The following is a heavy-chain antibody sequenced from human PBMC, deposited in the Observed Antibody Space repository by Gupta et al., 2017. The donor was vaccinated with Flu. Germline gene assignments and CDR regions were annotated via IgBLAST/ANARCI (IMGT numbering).Heavy chain of an antibody. CDR3: AKAEWLVQRYCDY. Sequence: EVQLVESGGGLVQPGGSLRLSCAASGFTFRNHWMTWFRPAPGKGLEWVANINPDGSATSYADSVRGRFTFSRDNAENSIYLQMNSLTAEDTAVYYCAKAEWLVQRYCDYWGQGALVTVSS. J-gene: IGHJ4*02. CDR2: INPDGSAT. D-gene: IGHD6-19*01. V-gene: IGHV3-7*01. CDR1: GFTFRNHW.